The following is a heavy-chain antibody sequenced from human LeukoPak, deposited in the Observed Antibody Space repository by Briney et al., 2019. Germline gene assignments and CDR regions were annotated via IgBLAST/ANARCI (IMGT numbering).Heavy chain of an antibody. J-gene: IGHJ4*02. CDR1: GYSFTSYW. CDR3: ARSVDTAMVTFGY. D-gene: IGHD5-18*01. CDR2: IYPGDSDT. Sequence: GESLKISCKGSGYSFTSYWIGWVRQMPGKGLGWMGIIYPGDSDTRYSPSFQGQVTISADKSISTAYLQWSSLKASDTAMYYCARSVDTAMVTFGYWGQGTLVTVSS. V-gene: IGHV5-51*01.